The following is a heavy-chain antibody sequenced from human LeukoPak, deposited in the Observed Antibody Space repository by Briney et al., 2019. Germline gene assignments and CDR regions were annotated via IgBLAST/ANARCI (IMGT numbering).Heavy chain of an antibody. D-gene: IGHD5-18*01. J-gene: IGHJ4*02. V-gene: IGHV3-21*01. CDR2: ISSSSSYI. Sequence: GGSLRLSCAASGFTFSSYSMHWVRQAPGEGLEWVSSISSSSSYIYYADSVKGRFTISRDNAKNSLYLQMNSLRAEDTAVYYCARWIQLKNFDYWGQGTLVTVSS. CDR1: GFTFSSYS. CDR3: ARWIQLKNFDY.